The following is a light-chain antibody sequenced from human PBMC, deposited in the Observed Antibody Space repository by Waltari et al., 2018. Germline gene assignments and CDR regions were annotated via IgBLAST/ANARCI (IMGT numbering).Light chain of an antibody. CDR3: SSYTTGSAPGV. V-gene: IGLV2-14*01. J-gene: IGLJ1*01. CDR1: DSDVGAYDF. CDR2: EAS. Sequence: QSALTQPASVSGSPGQSITISCSGTDSDVGAYDFVSWYQQHPGKAPHLIIYEASNRPSGISNRCSASKSGNTASLTLSGLQAEDEADYYCSSYTTGSAPGVFGTGTRVTVL.